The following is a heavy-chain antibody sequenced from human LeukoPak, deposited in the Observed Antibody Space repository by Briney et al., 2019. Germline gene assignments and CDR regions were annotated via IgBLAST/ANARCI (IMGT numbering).Heavy chain of an antibody. J-gene: IGHJ4*02. CDR2: IYYSGST. D-gene: IGHD3-22*01. CDR3: ARVVPGPLDSSGYYYRGYYFDY. Sequence: KSSETLSLTCTVSGGSISSYYWSWIRQSPGKGLEWIGYIYYSGSTNYNPSLKSRVTISVDTSKNQFSLKLSSVTAADTAVYYCARVVPGPLDSSGYYYRGYYFDYWGQGTLVTVSS. V-gene: IGHV4-59*08. CDR1: GGSISSYY.